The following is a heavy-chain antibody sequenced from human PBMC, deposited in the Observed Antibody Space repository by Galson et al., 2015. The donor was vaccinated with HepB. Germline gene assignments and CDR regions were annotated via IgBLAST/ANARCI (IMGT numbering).Heavy chain of an antibody. J-gene: IGHJ3*02. CDR3: ARDPVLLWFGELSAPDAFDI. Sequence: SVKVSCKASGYTFTSYGISWVRQAPGQGLEWMGWISAYNGNTNYAQKLQGRVTMTTDTSTSTAYMELRSLRSDDTAVYYCARDPVLLWFGELSAPDAFDIWGQGTMVTVSS. D-gene: IGHD3-10*01. V-gene: IGHV1-18*01. CDR1: GYTFTSYG. CDR2: ISAYNGNT.